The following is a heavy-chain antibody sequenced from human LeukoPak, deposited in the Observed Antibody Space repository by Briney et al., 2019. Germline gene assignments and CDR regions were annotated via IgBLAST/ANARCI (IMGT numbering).Heavy chain of an antibody. J-gene: IGHJ5*02. D-gene: IGHD4-17*01. Sequence: SGGSLRLSCAASGFIFSSFGMHWVRQAPGQGLEWVAFIRYDGSNKYYADSVKGRFTISRDNSKDTLYLQMNSPRAEDTAIYYCAKDRGDYTNWFDPWGQGTLVTVSS. CDR1: GFIFSSFG. CDR2: IRYDGSNK. CDR3: AKDRGDYTNWFDP. V-gene: IGHV3-30*02.